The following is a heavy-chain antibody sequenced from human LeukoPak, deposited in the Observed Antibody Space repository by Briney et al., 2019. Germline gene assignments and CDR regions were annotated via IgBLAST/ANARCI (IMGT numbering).Heavy chain of an antibody. J-gene: IGHJ1*01. D-gene: IGHD6-13*01. Sequence: GGSLRLSCAASGFTFSAYWMTWVRQAPGKGLEWVANIKQDGSETSYVDSVKGRFTISRGNAKNSLYLQMNSLRVEDTAIYYCARGSNWHPPEYLLHWGQGTLVTVSS. CDR2: IKQDGSET. CDR1: GFTFSAYW. V-gene: IGHV3-7*01. CDR3: ARGSNWHPPEYLLH.